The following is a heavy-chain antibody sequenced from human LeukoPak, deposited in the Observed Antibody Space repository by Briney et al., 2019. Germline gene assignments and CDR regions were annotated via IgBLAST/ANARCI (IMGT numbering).Heavy chain of an antibody. V-gene: IGHV3-7*01. J-gene: IGHJ4*02. Sequence: GGSLRLSCAASGFTFSSYWMSWVRQAPGKGLEWVANIKQDGSEKYYVDSVKGRFTISRDNAKNSLYLQMNSLRAEDTVVYYCARDPGRWLQFSHFDYWGQGTLVTVSS. CDR3: ARDPGRWLQFSHFDY. D-gene: IGHD5-24*01. CDR1: GFTFSSYW. CDR2: IKQDGSEK.